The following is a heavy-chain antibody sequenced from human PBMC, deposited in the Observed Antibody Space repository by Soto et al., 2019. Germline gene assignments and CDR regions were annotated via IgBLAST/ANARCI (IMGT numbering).Heavy chain of an antibody. CDR3: AHGSGWLSDY. D-gene: IGHD6-19*01. V-gene: IGHV2-5*02. CDR2: IYWDDDK. CDR1: GFSLTSPAVG. J-gene: IGHJ4*02. Sequence: QITLKESGPTLVKPTQPLTLTCTFSGFSLTSPAVGVNWIRQPPGKALEWLALIYWDDDKQYSPSLKSRLTITKDTSKNPVVLTMTNMDPVDTATYYCAHGSGWLSDYWGQGTLVTVSS.